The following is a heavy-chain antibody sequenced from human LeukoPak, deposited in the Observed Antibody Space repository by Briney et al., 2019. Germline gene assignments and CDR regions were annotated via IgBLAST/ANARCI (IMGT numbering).Heavy chain of an antibody. CDR2: ISWNSGSI. CDR3: AKQRSYFYYFDY. J-gene: IGHJ4*02. V-gene: IGHV3-9*01. CDR1: GFTFDDYA. D-gene: IGHD2/OR15-2a*01. Sequence: SLRLSCAASGFTFDDYAMHWVRQAPGKGLEWVSGISWNSGSIGYADSVKGRFTISRDNAKNSLYLQMNSLRAEDTALHYCAKQRSYFYYFDYWGQGTLVTVSS.